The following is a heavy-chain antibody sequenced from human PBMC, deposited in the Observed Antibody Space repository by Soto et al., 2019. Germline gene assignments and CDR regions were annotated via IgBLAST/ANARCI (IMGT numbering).Heavy chain of an antibody. CDR3: ARWGTTGGLDV. V-gene: IGHV3-30*19. CDR1: GFTFRSYV. J-gene: IGHJ1*01. Sequence: QVHLVESGGGVVQPGTSVRVSCVGSGFTFRSYVMHWVRQAPGKGLEWVALTSYDGSDKYYDDSVRGRFTISRDNSRNTVDLQMHSLRLEDTALYYCARWGTTGGLDVWGQGTLVSVSS. CDR2: TSYDGSDK. D-gene: IGHD3-16*01.